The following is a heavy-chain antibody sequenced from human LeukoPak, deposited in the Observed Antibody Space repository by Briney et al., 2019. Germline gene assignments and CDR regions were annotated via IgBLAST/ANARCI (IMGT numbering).Heavy chain of an antibody. CDR1: GDSVSSNSAA. CDR3: ARASGTYPFDY. J-gene: IGHJ4*02. V-gene: IGHV6-1*01. D-gene: IGHD1-26*01. Sequence: SQTLSLTCAISGDSVSSNSAAWHWIRQSPSRGLEWLGRTYYRSKWYNDYAVSVKSRITINPDTSKNQFSLHMNSVTPEDTAVYYCARASGTYPFDYWGQGTLVTVSS. CDR2: TYYRSKWYN.